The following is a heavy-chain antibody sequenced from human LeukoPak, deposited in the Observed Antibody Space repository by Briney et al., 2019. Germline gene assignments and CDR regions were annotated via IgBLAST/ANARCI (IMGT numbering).Heavy chain of an antibody. Sequence: PSETLSLTCTVSGGSISSGGYYWSWIRQHPGKGLEWIGYIYYSGSTYYNPSLKSRVTISVDTSKNQFSLKLSSVTAADTAVYYCAGWAPRAIDSSGYYGREPWGQGTLVTVSS. CDR1: GGSISSGGYY. D-gene: IGHD3-22*01. J-gene: IGHJ5*02. V-gene: IGHV4-31*03. CDR3: AGWAPRAIDSSGYYGREP. CDR2: IYYSGST.